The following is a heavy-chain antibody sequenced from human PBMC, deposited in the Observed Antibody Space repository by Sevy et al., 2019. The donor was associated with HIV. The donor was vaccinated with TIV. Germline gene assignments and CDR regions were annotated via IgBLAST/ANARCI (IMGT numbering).Heavy chain of an antibody. Sequence: GGSLRLSCAASGFIFDDYAMHWVRQAPGKGLEWVSGISWDTVNIGYADSVKGRFTISRDNAKNSLYLQMNSLRAEDTALYYCTKDKRRYDILTRGGYFDYWGQGTLLTVSS. CDR2: ISWDTVNI. CDR1: GFIFDDYA. CDR3: TKDKRRYDILTRGGYFDY. J-gene: IGHJ4*02. D-gene: IGHD3-9*01. V-gene: IGHV3-9*01.